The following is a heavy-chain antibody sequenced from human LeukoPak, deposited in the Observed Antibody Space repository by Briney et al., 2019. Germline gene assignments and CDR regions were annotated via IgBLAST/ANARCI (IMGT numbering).Heavy chain of an antibody. CDR2: IKQDGSEK. D-gene: IGHD3-3*01. CDR1: GFTFSSYW. Sequence: PGGSLRLSCAASGFTFSSYWMSWVRQAPGKGLEWVANIKQDGSEKYYVDSVKGRFTISRDNAKNSLYLQMNSLRAEDTAVYYCASIGYDFWSGSLFDYWGQGTLVTVSS. CDR3: ASIGYDFWSGSLFDY. J-gene: IGHJ4*02. V-gene: IGHV3-7*01.